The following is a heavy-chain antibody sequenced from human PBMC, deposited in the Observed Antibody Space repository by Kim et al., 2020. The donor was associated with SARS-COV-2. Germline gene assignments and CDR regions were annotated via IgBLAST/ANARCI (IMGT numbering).Heavy chain of an antibody. V-gene: IGHV3-49*03. CDR1: GFTFGDYA. J-gene: IGHJ4*02. Sequence: GGSLRLSCTASGFTFGDYAMSWFRQAPGKGLEWVGCLRSKAYGGSTEYAASVKGRFTISRYDYKSIAYLQMHSVKTEDTAVYYCTSGIDTWGEIVVVGLDWGQASLVSV. D-gene: IGHD2-15*01. CDR3: TSGIDTWGEIVVVGLD. CDR2: LRSKAYGGST.